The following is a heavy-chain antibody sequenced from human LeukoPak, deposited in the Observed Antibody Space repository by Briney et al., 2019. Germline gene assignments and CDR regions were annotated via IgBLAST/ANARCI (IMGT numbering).Heavy chain of an antibody. CDR1: GFTFSTYW. V-gene: IGHV3-74*01. CDR2: INSYGYST. Sequence: PGESLRLSCAASGFTFSTYWMHWVRQAPGKGVVWVSRINSYGYSTSCADSVKGRFTISRDNAKNTLYLQMNSLRAEDTAVYYCARDLQARGPWGQGTLVTVSS. D-gene: IGHD3-10*01. CDR3: ARDLQARGP. J-gene: IGHJ5*02.